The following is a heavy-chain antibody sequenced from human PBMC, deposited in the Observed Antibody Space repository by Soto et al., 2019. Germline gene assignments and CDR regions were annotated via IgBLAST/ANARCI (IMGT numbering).Heavy chain of an antibody. CDR2: IYHSGST. CDR3: EGSDYVWGLAY. Sequence: PSETLSLTCAVSGYSISSGYYWGWIRQPPGKGLEWIGSIYHSGSTYYNPSLKSRVTISVDTSRNQFSLKLSSVTAADTAVYYCEGSDYVWGLAYWGQGTLVTVSS. J-gene: IGHJ4*02. V-gene: IGHV4-38-2*01. CDR1: GYSISSGYY. D-gene: IGHD3-16*01.